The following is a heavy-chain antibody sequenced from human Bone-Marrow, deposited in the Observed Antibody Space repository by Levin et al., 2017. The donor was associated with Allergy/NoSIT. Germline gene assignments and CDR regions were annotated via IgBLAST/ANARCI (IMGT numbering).Heavy chain of an antibody. D-gene: IGHD2-15*01. V-gene: IGHV3-9*01. Sequence: QAGGSLRLSCAASGFRFDDHAMHWVRQVPGKGLEWVSGISWNSRIIGYADSVKGRFTISRDNAKNSLHLEMNSLRVEDTAFYHCVKDLTRVVVAIGGMHVWGQGTTVIVSS. CDR2: ISWNSRII. CDR1: GFRFDDHA. J-gene: IGHJ6*02. CDR3: VKDLTRVVVAIGGMHV.